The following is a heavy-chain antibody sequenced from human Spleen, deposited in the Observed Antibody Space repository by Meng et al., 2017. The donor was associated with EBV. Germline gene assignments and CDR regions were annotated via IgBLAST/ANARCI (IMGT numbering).Heavy chain of an antibody. CDR3: ARSPDYFDSSGYYRFDY. J-gene: IGHJ4*02. CDR1: GGSARGGTYY. V-gene: IGHV4-61*01. CDR2: IYYSGST. Sequence: RGWARAWVKPRDSLAVTCCVVGGSARGGTYYWSWIRQPPGKGLEWIGYIYYSGSTNYTPSLKSRVTISVDTSKNQFSLRLSSVTAADTAVYYCARSPDYFDSSGYYRFDYWGQGTLVTVSS. D-gene: IGHD3-22*01.